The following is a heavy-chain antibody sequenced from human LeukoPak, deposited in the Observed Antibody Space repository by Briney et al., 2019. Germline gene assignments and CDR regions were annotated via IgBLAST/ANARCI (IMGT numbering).Heavy chain of an antibody. Sequence: SQTLSLTCAISGDSVSINSAAWNWIRQSPSRGLEWLGRSYQRSKWYNDYAVSVKSRITINPDISKNQFSLQLNSVTPEDTAVYYCARSPSPYSSGWYFDYWGQGSLVTVSS. CDR1: GDSVSINSAA. J-gene: IGHJ4*02. V-gene: IGHV6-1*01. CDR3: ARSPSPYSSGWYFDY. D-gene: IGHD6-19*01. CDR2: SYQRSKWYN.